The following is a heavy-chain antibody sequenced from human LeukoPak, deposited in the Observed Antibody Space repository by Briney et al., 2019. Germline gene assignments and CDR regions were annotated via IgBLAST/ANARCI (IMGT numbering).Heavy chain of an antibody. CDR2: INPNSGGT. CDR1: GYTFTSYY. D-gene: IGHD6-19*01. Sequence: ASVKVSCKASGYTFTSYYMHWVRQAPGQGLEWMGWINPNSGGTNYAQKFQGRVTMTRDTSISTAYMELSRLRSDDTAVYYCASEGYSSGWYTTYFDYWGQGTLVTVSS. CDR3: ASEGYSSGWYTTYFDY. J-gene: IGHJ4*02. V-gene: IGHV1-2*02.